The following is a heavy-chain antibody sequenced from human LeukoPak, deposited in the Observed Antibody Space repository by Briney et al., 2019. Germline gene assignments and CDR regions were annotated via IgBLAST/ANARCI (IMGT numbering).Heavy chain of an antibody. CDR3: ARARPLYCSSTSCYAEDY. D-gene: IGHD2-2*01. Sequence: ASVKVSCKASGYTFTSYGISWVRQAPGQGLEWMGWISAYNGNTNYAQKLQGRVTMTTDTSTSTAYMELRSLRSDDTAVYYCARARPLYCSSTSCYAEDYWGQGALVTVSS. V-gene: IGHV1-18*01. CDR1: GYTFTSYG. J-gene: IGHJ4*02. CDR2: ISAYNGNT.